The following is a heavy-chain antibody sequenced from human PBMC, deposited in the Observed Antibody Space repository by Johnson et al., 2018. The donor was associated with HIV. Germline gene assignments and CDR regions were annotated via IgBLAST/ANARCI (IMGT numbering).Heavy chain of an antibody. D-gene: IGHD5-24*01. Sequence: QVQLVESGGGVVQPGRSLRLSCAASVFTFSSYAMHWVRLAPGKGLEWVAVILYDGSDKYYADSVQGRFTISRDNSKNTLYLQMNTLGPEDTAVYYCAKDRSRLHDAFDIWGQGTMVTVSS. V-gene: IGHV3-30*04. J-gene: IGHJ3*02. CDR3: AKDRSRLHDAFDI. CDR2: ILYDGSDK. CDR1: VFTFSSYA.